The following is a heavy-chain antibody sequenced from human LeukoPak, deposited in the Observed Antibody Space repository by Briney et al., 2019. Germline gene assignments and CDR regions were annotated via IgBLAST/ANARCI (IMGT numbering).Heavy chain of an antibody. V-gene: IGHV1-69*05. Sequence: SVKVSCKASGGTFSSYAISWVRQAPGQGLEWMGGIIPIFGTANYAQKFQGRVTITTDESTSTAYMELSSLSSEDTAVYYCARDRGYCSSTSCVNWFDPWGQGTLVTVSS. D-gene: IGHD2-2*01. CDR3: ARDRGYCSSTSCVNWFDP. J-gene: IGHJ5*02. CDR2: IIPIFGTA. CDR1: GGTFSSYA.